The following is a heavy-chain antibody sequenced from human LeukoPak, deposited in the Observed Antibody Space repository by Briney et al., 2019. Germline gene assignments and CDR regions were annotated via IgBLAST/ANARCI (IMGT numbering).Heavy chain of an antibody. CDR2: ISYDGSNK. D-gene: IGHD6-13*01. CDR3: ARDRETIAACMDV. J-gene: IGHJ6*02. Sequence: PGGSLRLSCAASGFTFSSYAMHWVRQAPGKGLEWVAVISYDGSNKYYADSVKGRFTISRDNSKNTLYLQMNSLRAEDTAVYYCARDRETIAACMDVWGQGTTVTVSS. CDR1: GFTFSSYA. V-gene: IGHV3-30-3*01.